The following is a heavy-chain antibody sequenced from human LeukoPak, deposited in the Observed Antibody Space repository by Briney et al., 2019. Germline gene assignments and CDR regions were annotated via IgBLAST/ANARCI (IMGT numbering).Heavy chain of an antibody. V-gene: IGHV4-59*08. J-gene: IGHJ4*02. CDR3: ARLVGLRLSYFDY. CDR1: GGSISSYY. CDR2: IYYSGST. D-gene: IGHD2/OR15-2a*01. Sequence: PETQSLTCTVSGGSISSYYWSWIRQPPGKGLEWIGYIYYSGSTNYNPSLKSRVTISVDTSKNQFSLKLSSVTAADTAVYYCARLVGLRLSYFDYWGQGTLVTVSS.